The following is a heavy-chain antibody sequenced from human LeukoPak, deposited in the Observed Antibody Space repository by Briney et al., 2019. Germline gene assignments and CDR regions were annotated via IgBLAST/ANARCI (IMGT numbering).Heavy chain of an antibody. CDR1: GFSLSTSGMC. CDR2: IDWDDDK. CDR3: ARAYYYDSSGYYEDY. D-gene: IGHD3-22*01. J-gene: IGHJ4*02. V-gene: IGHV2-70*11. Sequence: SGPALVKPTQTLTLTCTFSGFSLSTSGMCVSWIRQPPGKALGWLARIDWDDDKYYSTSLKTRLTISRDTSKNQVVLTMTNMDPVDTATYYCARAYYYDSSGYYEDYWGQGTLVTVSS.